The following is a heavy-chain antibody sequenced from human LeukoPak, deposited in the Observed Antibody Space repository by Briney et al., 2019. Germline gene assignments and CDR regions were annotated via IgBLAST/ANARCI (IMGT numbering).Heavy chain of an antibody. CDR3: ARERAGTGTET. D-gene: IGHD6-13*01. CDR2: VYYTGST. V-gene: IGHV4-39*07. Sequence: PLETLSLTCSVSGGSLSYSTYYWAWIRQPPGKGLEWIGSVYYTGSTYYNPSLMSRATISADTSKNQFSLHLSSVTAADTAIYYCARERAGTGTETWGQGTLVIVSS. CDR1: GGSLSYSTYY. J-gene: IGHJ5*02.